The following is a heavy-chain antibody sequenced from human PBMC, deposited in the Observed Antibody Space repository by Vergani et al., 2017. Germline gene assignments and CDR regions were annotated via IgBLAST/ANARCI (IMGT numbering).Heavy chain of an antibody. CDR2: IYYSGST. D-gene: IGHD2-15*01. CDR1: GGSISSYY. J-gene: IGHJ4*02. CDR3: ARQGWTRYCSGGSCLLLSTHFDY. Sequence: QVQLQESGPGLVKPSETLSLTCTVSGGSISSYYWSWIRQPPGKGLDWIGYIYYSGSTNYNPSLKSRVTISVDTSKNQFSLKLSSVTAAYTAVYYCARQGWTRYCSGGSCLLLSTHFDYWGQGTLVTVSS. V-gene: IGHV4-59*08.